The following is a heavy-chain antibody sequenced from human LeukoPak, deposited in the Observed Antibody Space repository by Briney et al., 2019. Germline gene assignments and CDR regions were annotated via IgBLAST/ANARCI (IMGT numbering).Heavy chain of an antibody. CDR1: GFTFSSYG. CDR2: IWYDGSNK. D-gene: IGHD3-3*01. V-gene: IGHV3-33*01. CDR3: ARERLRYDFWGGYPEPHYYYYYGMDV. J-gene: IGHJ6*02. Sequence: QSGGSLRLSCAASGFTFSSYGMHWIRQAPGKGLEWVAVIWYDGSNKYYADSVKGRFTISRDNSKNTLYLQMNSLRAEDTAVYYCARERLRYDFWGGYPEPHYYYYYGMDVWGQGTTVTVSS.